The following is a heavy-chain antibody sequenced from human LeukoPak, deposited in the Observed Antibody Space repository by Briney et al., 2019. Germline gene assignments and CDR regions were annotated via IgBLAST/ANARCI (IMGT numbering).Heavy chain of an antibody. CDR2: IYGSGST. Sequence: SETLSLTCAVSGDSISHYYWSWVRQPVGKGLEWIGRIYGSGSTNYNPSLKSLVTISVDTSKNQFSLEVSSVTAADTAVYYCARENTVVTPFDSWGQGTLVTVSS. J-gene: IGHJ4*02. CDR1: GDSISHYY. V-gene: IGHV4-4*07. D-gene: IGHD4-23*01. CDR3: ARENTVVTPFDS.